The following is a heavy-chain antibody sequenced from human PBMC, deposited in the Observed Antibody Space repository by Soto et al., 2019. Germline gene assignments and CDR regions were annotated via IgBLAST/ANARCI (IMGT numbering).Heavy chain of an antibody. CDR3: ARQGTIGHSRYYYYYMDV. Sequence: SETLSLTCTVSGGSISSSSYYWGWIRQPPGKGLEWIGSIYYSGSTYYKPSLKSRVTISVDTSKNQFSLKLNSVTAADTALYYCARQGTIGHSRYYYYYMDVWGKGTTVTVSS. J-gene: IGHJ6*03. D-gene: IGHD3-10*01. V-gene: IGHV4-39*01. CDR1: GGSISSSSYY. CDR2: IYYSGST.